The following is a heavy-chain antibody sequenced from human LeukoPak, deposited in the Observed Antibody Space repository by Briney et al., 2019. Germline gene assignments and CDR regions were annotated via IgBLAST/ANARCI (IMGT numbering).Heavy chain of an antibody. CDR2: ISYRSSHI. D-gene: IGHD6-13*01. V-gene: IGHV3-21*01. CDR3: ARAYPPLRTAAAGDQ. J-gene: IGHJ4*02. CDR1: GFTFSNCD. Sequence: GFLRLSCTASGFTFSNCDMSWVRQAPGKGLEWVSSISYRSSHIYYADSVKGRFTISRDNAKNSLYLQMDSLRAGDTAVYYCARAYPPLRTAAAGDQWGQGTLVSVSS.